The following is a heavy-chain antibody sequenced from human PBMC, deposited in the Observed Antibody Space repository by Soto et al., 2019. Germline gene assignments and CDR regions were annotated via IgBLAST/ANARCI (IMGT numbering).Heavy chain of an antibody. CDR1: GGTFSSYA. D-gene: IGHD2-15*01. V-gene: IGHV1-69*13. CDR2: IIPIFDTA. Sequence: SVKVSFKASGGTFSSYAISWVRQAPGQGLEWMGGIIPIFDTANYAQKFQGRVTITADESTSTAYMELSSLRSEDTAVYYCARHDCISSSCYYYYYYGMDVWG. J-gene: IGHJ6*02. CDR3: ARHDCISSSCYYYYYYGMDV.